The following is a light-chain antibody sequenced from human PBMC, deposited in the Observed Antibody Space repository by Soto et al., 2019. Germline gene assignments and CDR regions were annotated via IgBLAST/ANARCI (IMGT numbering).Light chain of an antibody. V-gene: IGLV2-14*01. CDR2: EVS. CDR3: SSYRSIYNVV. Sequence: QSVLTQPAYVSGSPGQSITISCTGTSSDIGGYNMVSWYQQHSGNAPKLIIFEVSNRPSGVSDRFSGSKSGNTAYLTISGLQAEDESYYYCSSYRSIYNVVFGGGTKVTVL. J-gene: IGLJ2*01. CDR1: SSDIGGYNM.